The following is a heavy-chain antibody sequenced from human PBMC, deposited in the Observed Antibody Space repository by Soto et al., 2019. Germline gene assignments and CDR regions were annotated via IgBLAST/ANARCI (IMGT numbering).Heavy chain of an antibody. Sequence: QVQLVQSGAEVKKPGASVKVSCKASGYTFTNYYMHWVRQAPGQGLEWMGIIHPSGGTTVYAQKFQGRVTMNRDTSTSTDYMELTSLRSEDTAVYYCARSRYNPYFDYWGQGTLVTVSS. CDR3: ARSRYNPYFDY. V-gene: IGHV1-46*01. CDR2: IHPSGGTT. D-gene: IGHD1-1*01. CDR1: GYTFTNYY. J-gene: IGHJ4*02.